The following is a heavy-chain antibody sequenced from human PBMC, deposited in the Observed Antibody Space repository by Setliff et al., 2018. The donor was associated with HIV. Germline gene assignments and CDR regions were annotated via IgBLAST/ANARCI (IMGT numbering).Heavy chain of an antibody. CDR2: INHNGNI. CDR3: ARGSLYYGLGSHYLRSWFDP. V-gene: IGHV4-34*01. CDR1: GGSFSDNY. Sequence: SETLSLTCAVYGGSFSDNYWSWIRQPPGKGLDWIAEINHNGNINYNPSLKSRVTISMDPSKKQFSLKLGSVTAADTAVYYCARGSLYYGLGSHYLRSWFDPWGQGTLVTVSS. J-gene: IGHJ5*02. D-gene: IGHD3-10*01.